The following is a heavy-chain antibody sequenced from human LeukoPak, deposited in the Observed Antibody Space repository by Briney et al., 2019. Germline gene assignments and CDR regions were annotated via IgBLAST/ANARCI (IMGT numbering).Heavy chain of an antibody. Sequence: GGSLRLSCAASGFTFSVYYMSWIRQAPGKGLEWVSYISSSSSYTNYADSVKGRFTISRDNAKNSLYLQMNSLRAEDTAVYYCARDKANSGSYYGSFDYWGQGTLVTVSS. CDR1: GFTFSVYY. V-gene: IGHV3-11*06. CDR2: ISSSSSYT. J-gene: IGHJ4*02. CDR3: ARDKANSGSYYGSFDY. D-gene: IGHD1-26*01.